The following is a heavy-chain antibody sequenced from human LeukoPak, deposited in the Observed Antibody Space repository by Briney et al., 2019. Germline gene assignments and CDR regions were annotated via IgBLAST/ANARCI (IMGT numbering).Heavy chain of an antibody. CDR3: AKDLNDYSPYYFDY. Sequence: GGSLRLSCAASGITFSSYAMSWVRQAPGKGLEWVSGISGSGSSAYYADSVRGRFTISRDNSKNTLYLQMNSLGAEDTAIYYCAKDLNDYSPYYFDYWGQGTLVTVSS. V-gene: IGHV3-23*01. D-gene: IGHD4-11*01. J-gene: IGHJ4*02. CDR1: GITFSSYA. CDR2: ISGSGSSA.